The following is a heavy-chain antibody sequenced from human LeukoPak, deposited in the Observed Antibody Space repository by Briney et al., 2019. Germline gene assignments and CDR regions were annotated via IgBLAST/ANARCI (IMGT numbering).Heavy chain of an antibody. Sequence: GGSLRLSCAASGFIFSSYDMHWVRQCTGKGLEWVSVIGSAGDTYYPGSVKGRFTISRDNAKNSLYLQMNSLRAGDTAVYFCARLARISYAFDIWGQGTMVTVSS. CDR3: ARLARISYAFDI. V-gene: IGHV3-13*01. CDR1: GFIFSSYD. D-gene: IGHD5-12*01. J-gene: IGHJ3*02. CDR2: IGSAGDT.